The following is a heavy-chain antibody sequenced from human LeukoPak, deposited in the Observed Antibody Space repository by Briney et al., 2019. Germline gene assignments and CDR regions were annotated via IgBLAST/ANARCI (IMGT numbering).Heavy chain of an antibody. CDR1: GYTFTSYD. CDR3: ARAGSGGSHTDY. Sequence: ASVKVSCKASGYTFTSYDINWVRQATGQGLEWMGWMNPNSGNTGYAQKFQGRVTMTTDTSTSTAYMELRSLRSDDTAVYYCARAGSGGSHTDYWGQGTLVTVSS. V-gene: IGHV1-8*01. J-gene: IGHJ4*02. CDR2: MNPNSGNT. D-gene: IGHD2-15*01.